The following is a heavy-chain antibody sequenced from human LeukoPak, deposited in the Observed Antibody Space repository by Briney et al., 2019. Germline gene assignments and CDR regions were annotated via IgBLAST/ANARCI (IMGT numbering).Heavy chain of an antibody. V-gene: IGHV3-33*01. CDR1: RFIFSSYG. Sequence: GGSLRLSCVASRFIFSSYGMHWVRQAPGKGLEWVAVIWYDGSKKHHADSVKGRFTISRDNSKNTLYLQMNSLRAEDTAVYYCARDGCGGDCYLADYWGQGTLVTVSS. CDR3: ARDGCGGDCYLADY. J-gene: IGHJ4*02. CDR2: IWYDGSKK. D-gene: IGHD2-21*02.